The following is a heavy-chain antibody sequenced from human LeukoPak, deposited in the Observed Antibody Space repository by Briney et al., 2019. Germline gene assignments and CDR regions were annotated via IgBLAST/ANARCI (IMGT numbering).Heavy chain of an antibody. D-gene: IGHD2-15*01. Sequence: ASVKVSCKASGYTFTSNYIHWVRQAPGQGLEWMGMINPSGGSTSFAQKLQGRVTLTRDTSTSTVYLELTSLRSEDTAVYYCASRDPCSGGTCYGLGYWGQGTLVTVSS. CDR3: ASRDPCSGGTCYGLGY. CDR1: GYTFTSNY. CDR2: INPSGGST. V-gene: IGHV1-46*04. J-gene: IGHJ4*02.